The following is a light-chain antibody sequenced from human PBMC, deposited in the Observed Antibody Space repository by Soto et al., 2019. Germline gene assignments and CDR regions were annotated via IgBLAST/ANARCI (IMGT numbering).Light chain of an antibody. CDR3: KQYGSSPIT. CDR2: GAS. J-gene: IGKJ5*01. Sequence: EIVLTQSPGTLSLSPGERATLSCRASQSVSSSYLAWYQQKPGQAPRLLIYGASTRATGIQDRFSGSGSGTDFTLTISRLEPEDFAVYYCKQYGSSPITFGQGTRLEI. V-gene: IGKV3-20*01. CDR1: QSVSSSY.